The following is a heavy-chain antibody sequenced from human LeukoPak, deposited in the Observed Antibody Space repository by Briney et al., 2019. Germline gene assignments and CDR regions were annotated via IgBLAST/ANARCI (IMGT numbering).Heavy chain of an antibody. CDR2: INPNSGGT. CDR3: ARDDCSGGSCRLNWFDP. D-gene: IGHD2-15*01. J-gene: IGHJ5*02. CDR1: GYTFTGYY. Sequence: ASVKVSCKASGYTFTGYYMHWVRQAPGQGLEWMGWINPNSGGTNYAQKFQARVTMTRDTSISTAYMELSRLRPDDTAVYYCARDDCSGGSCRLNWFDPWGQGTLVTVSS. V-gene: IGHV1-2*02.